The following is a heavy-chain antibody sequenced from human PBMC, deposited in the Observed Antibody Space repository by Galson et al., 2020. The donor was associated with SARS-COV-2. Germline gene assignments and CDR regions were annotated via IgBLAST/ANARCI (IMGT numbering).Heavy chain of an antibody. V-gene: IGHV4-61*02. CDR1: GASISSGSYY. CDR2: IYKSGNT. J-gene: IGHJ6*02. D-gene: IGHD3-3*01. Sequence: SETLSLTCTVSGASISSGSYYWSWIRQPAGQGLEWIRRIYKSGNTNSNPSLWSHVTISVDTSKNQFSLKLTSVTAADTAVYYCARGNSPCVTSFGVRTGSCGMDVWGQGTTVTVSS. CDR3: ARGNSPCVTSFGVRTGSCGMDV.